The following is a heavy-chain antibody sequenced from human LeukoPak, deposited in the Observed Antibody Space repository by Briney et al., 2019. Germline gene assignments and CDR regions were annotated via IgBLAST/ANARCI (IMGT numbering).Heavy chain of an antibody. CDR1: VFIFSDYS. J-gene: IGHJ4*02. D-gene: IGHD3-10*01. V-gene: IGHV3-11*03. CDR3: ATYYYGSGSSD. Sequence: GGSLRLSCAASVFIFSDYSMSWIRQAPGKGLEWVSYISTHSTYTHYADSVRGRFTISRDNAKNSLYLQMNSLRAKDTAVYYCATYYYGSGSSDWGQGTLVTVSS. CDR2: ISTHSTYT.